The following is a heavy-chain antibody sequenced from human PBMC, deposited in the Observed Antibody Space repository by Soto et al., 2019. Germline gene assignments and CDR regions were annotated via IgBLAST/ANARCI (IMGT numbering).Heavy chain of an antibody. D-gene: IGHD3-22*01. CDR3: ARHKGEYYDRSPYGY. Sequence: QLQLQESGPGLVKPSETLSLTCTVSGGSISSSSYYWGWIRQPPGKGLEWIGSIYSSGITYYNPSLNSRVTISVDTSKNQFSLKLSSVTAADTAVYYCARHKGEYYDRSPYGYWGQGILVTVSS. CDR2: IYSSGIT. CDR1: GGSISSSSYY. J-gene: IGHJ4*02. V-gene: IGHV4-39*01.